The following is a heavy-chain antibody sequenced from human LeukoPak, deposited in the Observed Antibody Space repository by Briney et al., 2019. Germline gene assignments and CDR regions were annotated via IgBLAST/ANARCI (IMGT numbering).Heavy chain of an antibody. D-gene: IGHD6-6*01. V-gene: IGHV5-51*01. Sequence: GESLKISCMGSGYTFTTYWIDWVRQMPGKGLEWVGILYPGDSTIAYSPAFQGQVTISADKSISTAYLQWNSLKASDTAIYYCARPWVENTSSVGSWGQGTLVTVSA. J-gene: IGHJ5*01. CDR1: GYTFTTYW. CDR3: ARPWVENTSSVGS. CDR2: LYPGDSTI.